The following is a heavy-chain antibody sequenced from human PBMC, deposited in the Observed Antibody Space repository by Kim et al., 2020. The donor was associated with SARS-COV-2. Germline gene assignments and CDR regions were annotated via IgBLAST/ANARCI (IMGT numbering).Heavy chain of an antibody. Sequence: GGSLRLSCAASGFTFSSYSMSWVRQAPGKGLEWVSAISGSGGSTYYADSVKGRFTISRDNSKNTLYLQMNSLRAEDTAVHYCAKALAGVITPAHWGEAPLAPASS. CDR2: ISGSGGST. D-gene: IGHD3-16*01. CDR3: AKALAGVITPAH. V-gene: IGHV3-23*01. CDR1: GFTFSSYS. J-gene: IGHJ1*01.